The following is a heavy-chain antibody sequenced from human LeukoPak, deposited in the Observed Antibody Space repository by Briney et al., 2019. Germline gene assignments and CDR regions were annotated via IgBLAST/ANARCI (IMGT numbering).Heavy chain of an antibody. Sequence: ASVKVSCKASGYTFTSYRFSWVRQAPGQGLERMGWISAYNGNTNYAQKLQGRVTMTTDTSTSTASMELRSLRSDDTAVYYCARDVDYYDSSGYYLFNWFDPWGQGTLVTVSS. CDR2: ISAYNGNT. D-gene: IGHD3-22*01. V-gene: IGHV1-18*01. CDR1: GYTFTSYR. J-gene: IGHJ5*02. CDR3: ARDVDYYDSSGYYLFNWFDP.